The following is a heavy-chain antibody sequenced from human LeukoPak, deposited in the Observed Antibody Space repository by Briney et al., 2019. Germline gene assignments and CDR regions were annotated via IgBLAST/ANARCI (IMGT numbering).Heavy chain of an antibody. V-gene: IGHV3-48*01. CDR1: GFTFGDYA. D-gene: IGHD2-2*01. Sequence: PGGSLRLSCTASGFTFGDYAMSWVRQAPGKGLEWVSYISSSSSMIYYADSVKGRFTISRDNAKSSLYLQMNSLRVEDTSVYYCVKGWGPAAHPFADYYYMDVWGKGTTVTVPS. J-gene: IGHJ6*03. CDR3: VKGWGPAAHPFADYYYMDV. CDR2: ISSSSSMI.